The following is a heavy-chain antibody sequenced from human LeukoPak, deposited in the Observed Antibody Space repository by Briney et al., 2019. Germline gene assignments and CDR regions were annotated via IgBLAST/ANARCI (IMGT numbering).Heavy chain of an antibody. CDR3: ARGLHYYYYGMDV. CDR1: GFTFSSYT. CDR2: ISYDGSNK. Sequence: GRSLRLSCAASGFTFSSYTMHWVRQAPGKGLEWVAVISYDGSNKYYADSVKGRFTISRDNSKNTLYLQMNSLRAEDTAVYYCARGLHYYYYGMDVWGQGTTVTVSS. J-gene: IGHJ6*02. D-gene: IGHD3-10*01. V-gene: IGHV3-30-3*01.